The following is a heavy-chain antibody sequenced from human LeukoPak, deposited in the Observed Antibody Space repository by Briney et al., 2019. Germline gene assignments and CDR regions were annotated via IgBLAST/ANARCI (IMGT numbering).Heavy chain of an antibody. V-gene: IGHV4-59*08. J-gene: IGHJ4*02. D-gene: IGHD3-10*01. CDR3: ARHMDYYGSGSLYYFDY. Sequence: SETLSLTCTVSGGSISSYYWSWIRQPPGKGLEWIGYIYYSGSTNYNPSLKSRVTISVDTSKNQFSLKLSSVTAADTAVYYCARHMDYYGSGSLYYFDYWGQGTLVTVSS. CDR1: GGSISSYY. CDR2: IYYSGST.